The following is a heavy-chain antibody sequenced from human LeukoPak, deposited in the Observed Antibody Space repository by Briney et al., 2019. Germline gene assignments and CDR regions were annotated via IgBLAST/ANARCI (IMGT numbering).Heavy chain of an antibody. CDR3: AKEVSNDILTPFDS. CDR2: ISGSGATT. J-gene: IGHJ4*02. CDR1: GFTFSTCA. D-gene: IGHD3-9*01. Sequence: GGSLRLSCAASGFTFSTCAMSWVRQAPGKGLEWVSSISGSGATTYYVDSVKGRFIISRDNSKNTLYLQTNSLRAEDTAVYYCAKEVSNDILTPFDSWGQGSLVTVSS. V-gene: IGHV3-23*01.